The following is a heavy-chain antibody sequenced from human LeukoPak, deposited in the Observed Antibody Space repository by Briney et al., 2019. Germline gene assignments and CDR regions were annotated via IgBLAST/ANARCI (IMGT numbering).Heavy chain of an antibody. CDR3: ASVGGTNPFDY. J-gene: IGHJ4*02. V-gene: IGHV3-33*01. CDR2: IWYDGSNK. D-gene: IGHD1-26*01. CDR1: GFTFSSYG. Sequence: PGRSLRLSCAASGFTFSSYGMHWVRQAPGKGLEWVAVIWYDGSNKYYADSVKGRFTISRDNSKNTLYLQMNSLRAEDTAVYYCASVGGTNPFDYWGQGSLVTVSS.